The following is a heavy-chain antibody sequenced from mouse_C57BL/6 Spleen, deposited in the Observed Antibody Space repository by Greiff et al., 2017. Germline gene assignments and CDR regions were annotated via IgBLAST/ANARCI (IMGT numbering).Heavy chain of an antibody. J-gene: IGHJ1*03. CDR1: GYTFTSYW. CDR3: ARWDYYGEGYFDV. V-gene: IGHV1-64*01. D-gene: IGHD1-1*01. CDR2: IHPNSGST. Sequence: QVQLKQPGAELVKPGASVKLSCKASGYTFTSYWMHWVKQRPGQGLEWIGMIHPNSGSTNYNEKFKSKATLTVDKSSSTAYMQLSSLTSEDSAVYYCARWDYYGEGYFDVWGTGTTVTVSS.